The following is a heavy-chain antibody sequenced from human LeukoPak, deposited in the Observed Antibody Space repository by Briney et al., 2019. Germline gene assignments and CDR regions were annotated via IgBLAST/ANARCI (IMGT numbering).Heavy chain of an antibody. CDR2: IGPSGVTT. Sequence: PGGSLRLPCAASGFTFNNFALDWVRQAPGKGLEWISRIGPSGVTTYYADAVKGRFTISRDNSKNSLYLQMNSLRAEDTALYYCARQLNLGYLGQGNLVTVSS. D-gene: IGHD1-1*01. J-gene: IGHJ4*02. CDR1: GFTFNNFA. V-gene: IGHV3-23*01. CDR3: ARQLNLGY.